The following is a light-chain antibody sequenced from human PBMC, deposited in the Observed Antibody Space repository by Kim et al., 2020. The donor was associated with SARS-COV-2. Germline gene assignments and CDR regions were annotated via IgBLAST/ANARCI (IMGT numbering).Light chain of an antibody. Sequence: SVSPEQTASITCSGVKLGDKYACWYQQKPGQSPVLVIYKDSKRPSGIPERFSGSNSGNTATLTISGTQAMDEADYYCQAWDSSTVVFGGGTQLTVL. V-gene: IGLV3-1*01. CDR3: QAWDSSTVV. CDR2: KDS. CDR1: KLGDKY. J-gene: IGLJ2*01.